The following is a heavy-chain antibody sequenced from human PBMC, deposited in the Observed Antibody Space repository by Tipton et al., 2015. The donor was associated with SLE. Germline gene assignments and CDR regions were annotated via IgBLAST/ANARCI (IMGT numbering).Heavy chain of an antibody. CDR2: IDYSGGT. CDR3: ARQGAVDGFDY. Sequence: TLSLTCTVSGGSFSSYYWSWIRQPPGKGLEWIGYIDYSGGTNYKPALKSRVTISVDTSKNQFSLKLSSVTAADTAVYYFARQGAVDGFDYWGHGILGTVSS. CDR1: GGSFSSYY. J-gene: IGHJ4*01. D-gene: IGHD6-19*01. V-gene: IGHV4-59*08.